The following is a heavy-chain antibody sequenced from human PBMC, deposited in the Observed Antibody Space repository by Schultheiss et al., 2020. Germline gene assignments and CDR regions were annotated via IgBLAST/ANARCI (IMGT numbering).Heavy chain of an antibody. V-gene: IGHV3-30*03. J-gene: IGHJ4*02. D-gene: IGHD6-19*01. CDR3: ARAERDSRYSSGWYDPYFDY. Sequence: GGSLRLSCAASGFTFSSYGMHWVRQAPGKGLEWMAVISYDGSNKYYADSVKGRFTISRDNSKNTLYLQMNSLRAEDTAVYYCARAERDSRYSSGWYDPYFDYWGQGTLVTVSS. CDR1: GFTFSSYG. CDR2: ISYDGSNK.